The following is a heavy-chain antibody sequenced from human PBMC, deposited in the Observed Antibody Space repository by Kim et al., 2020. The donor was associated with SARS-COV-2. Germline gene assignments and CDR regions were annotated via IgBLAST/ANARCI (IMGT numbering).Heavy chain of an antibody. CDR3: ARGIPVAVAFDY. Sequence: SETLSLTCTVSGGSVSSDYWSWIRQAPGKGLEWIGYIFYSGSTNYNPSRRSRVTISLDTSKNQFSLKLSSVTAADTAVYYCARGIPVAVAFDYWGQGTLVTVSS. CDR1: GGSVSSDY. D-gene: IGHD6-13*01. CDR2: IFYSGST. V-gene: IGHV4-59*08. J-gene: IGHJ4*02.